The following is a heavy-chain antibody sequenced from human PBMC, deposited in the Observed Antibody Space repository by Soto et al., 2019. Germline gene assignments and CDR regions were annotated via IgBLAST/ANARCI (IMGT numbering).Heavy chain of an antibody. CDR3: AREAPGTMSDAFDI. V-gene: IGHV1-18*04. CDR1: GYTFTSYG. CDR2: ISAYNGNR. D-gene: IGHD1-1*01. J-gene: IGHJ3*02. Sequence: QVQLVQSGAEVKKPGASVKVSCKASGYTFTSYGISWVRQAPGQGLEWMGWISAYNGNRNYAQKLQGRVTMTTDTYTSTASMELRSLRSDDTAVYYCAREAPGTMSDAFDIWGQGTMVTVSS.